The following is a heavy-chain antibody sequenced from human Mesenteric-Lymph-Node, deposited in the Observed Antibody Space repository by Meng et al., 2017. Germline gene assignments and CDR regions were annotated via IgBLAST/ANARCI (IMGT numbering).Heavy chain of an antibody. V-gene: IGHV4-59*08. Sequence: QVQLQESGPGLVKPSETLSLTCTVSGGSISSSYWSWIRQPPGKGLEWIGYIYYSGSTNYNPSLKSRVTISVDTSKNQFSLKLSSVTAADTAVYYCARHVGYSYAYYSENCGQFPLVTVSS. CDR3: ARHVGYSYAYYSEN. J-gene: IGHJ4*02. D-gene: IGHD5-18*01. CDR1: GGSISSSY. CDR2: IYYSGST.